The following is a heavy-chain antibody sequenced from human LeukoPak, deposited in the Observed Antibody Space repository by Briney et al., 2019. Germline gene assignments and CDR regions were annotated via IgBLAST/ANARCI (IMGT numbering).Heavy chain of an antibody. D-gene: IGHD2-15*01. V-gene: IGHV4-39*01. CDR3: ARHCCSGPAKRVFDI. Sequence: SEALSLTCSVSGGSIISSDYHWGWVRQPPGKGLEWIGTISYSGNTDYNPSLRSRVTISVDTSNNQFSLRLGSVTAADTAVYHCARHCCSGPAKRVFDIWGQGTMVTVSS. CDR2: ISYSGNT. J-gene: IGHJ3*02. CDR1: GGSIISSDYH.